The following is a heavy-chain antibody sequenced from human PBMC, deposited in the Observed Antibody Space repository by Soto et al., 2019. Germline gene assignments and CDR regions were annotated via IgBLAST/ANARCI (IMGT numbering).Heavy chain of an antibody. J-gene: IGHJ4*02. D-gene: IGHD6-13*01. CDR2: IRSKANSYAT. CDR1: LFTFSCSA. Sequence: GGSLRRSCAASLFTFSCSAMHWFRQASGKGLEWVGRIRSKANSYATAYAASVKGRFTISRDDSKNTAYLQMNSLKTEDTAVYYCTRHAREAAGDYWAQGTLVIVSS. V-gene: IGHV3-73*01. CDR3: TRHAREAAGDY.